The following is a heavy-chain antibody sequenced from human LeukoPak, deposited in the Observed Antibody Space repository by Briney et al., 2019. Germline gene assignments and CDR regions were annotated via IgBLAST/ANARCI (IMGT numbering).Heavy chain of an antibody. J-gene: IGHJ3*02. CDR1: GGTFSSYA. V-gene: IGHV1-69*06. Sequence: ASVKVSCKASGGTFSSYAISWVRQAPGQGLEWMGGIIPIFGTANYAQKFQGRVTITADKSTSTAYMELSSLRSEDTAVYYCARYDSKYCGGDCYSGAFDIWGQGTMVTVSS. CDR3: ARYDSKYCGGDCYSGAFDI. CDR2: IIPIFGTA. D-gene: IGHD2-21*02.